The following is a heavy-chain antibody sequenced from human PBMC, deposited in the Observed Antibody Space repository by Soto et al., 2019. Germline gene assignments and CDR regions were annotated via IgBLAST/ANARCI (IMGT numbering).Heavy chain of an antibody. CDR2: IYYSGST. J-gene: IGHJ5*02. CDR1: GGSISSSSYY. Sequence: PSETLSLTCTVSGGSISSSSYYWGWIRQPPGKGLEWIGSIYYSGSTYYNPSLKSRVTISVDTSKNQFSLKLSSVTAADTAVYYCARPYCSGGSCPWDNWFDPWGQGTLVTVSS. D-gene: IGHD2-15*01. CDR3: ARPYCSGGSCPWDNWFDP. V-gene: IGHV4-39*01.